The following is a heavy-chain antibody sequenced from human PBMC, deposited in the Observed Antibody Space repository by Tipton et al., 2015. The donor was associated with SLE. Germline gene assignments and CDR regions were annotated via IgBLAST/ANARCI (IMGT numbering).Heavy chain of an antibody. CDR2: IYNRGGT. CDR3: ARSFETGSIHT. D-gene: IGHD5-24*01. J-gene: IGHJ5*02. V-gene: IGHV4-59*08. CDR1: GGSMSSYY. Sequence: PGLVKPSETLSLTCTVSGGSMSSYYWTWIRQAPGKGLEWVGNIYNRGGTEYNPSPKSRVIMSIDTSKSQFSLNLNSVTAADTAIYYCARSFETGSIHTWGQGTLVTVSS.